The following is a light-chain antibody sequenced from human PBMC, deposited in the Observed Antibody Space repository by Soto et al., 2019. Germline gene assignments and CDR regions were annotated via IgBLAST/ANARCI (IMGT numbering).Light chain of an antibody. V-gene: IGKV2-28*01. Sequence: DIVMTQSPLSLSVTPGEPASISCRSSQSLLHRSGYNYLDWYLQKPGQSPQLLIHLGSTRAFGVPDRFSGSGAGTDFTLKISRVEAEDVGLYYYMEALQTPLTFGGGTKV. J-gene: IGKJ4*01. CDR2: LGS. CDR3: MEALQTPLT. CDR1: QSLLHRSGYNY.